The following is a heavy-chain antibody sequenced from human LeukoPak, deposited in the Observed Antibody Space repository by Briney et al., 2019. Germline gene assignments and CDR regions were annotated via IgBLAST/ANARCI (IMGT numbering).Heavy chain of an antibody. V-gene: IGHV1-24*01. J-gene: IGHJ5*02. D-gene: IGHD2-21*02. CDR3: ARDRAYCGGDCGGGWFDP. CDR1: GYTLTELS. Sequence: ASVKVSCKVSGYTLTELSMHWVRQAPGKGLEWMGGFDPEDGETIYAQKFQGRVTMTEDTSTDTAYMELSSLRSEDTAVYYCARDRAYCGGDCGGGWFDPWGQGTLVTVSS. CDR2: FDPEDGET.